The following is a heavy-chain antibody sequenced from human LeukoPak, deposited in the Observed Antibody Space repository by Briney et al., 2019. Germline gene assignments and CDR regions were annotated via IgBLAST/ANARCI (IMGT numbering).Heavy chain of an antibody. CDR1: GFTFSSYG. Sequence: PGGSLRLSCAASGFTFSSYGMHWVRQAPGKGLEWVAVIWYDGSNKYYADSVKGRFTISRDNSKNTLYLQMNSLRAEDTAVYYCARDKPIYDILTGYYTSNAFDIWGQGTLVTLSS. J-gene: IGHJ3*02. CDR2: IWYDGSNK. CDR3: ARDKPIYDILTGYYTSNAFDI. D-gene: IGHD3-9*01. V-gene: IGHV3-33*01.